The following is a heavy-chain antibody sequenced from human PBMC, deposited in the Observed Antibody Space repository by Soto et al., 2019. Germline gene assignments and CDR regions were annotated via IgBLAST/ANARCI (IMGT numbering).Heavy chain of an antibody. CDR2: IKEDGGDQ. CDR3: ARDEAIDY. V-gene: IGHV3-7*03. Sequence: EVQLVESGGGLVQPGGSLRLSCAASGFTFSRYWMTWVRQAPGKGLEWVANIKEDGGDQYYVDSVKGRFSISRDNAKNSLYLQMNSLRAEDTAVYYCARDEAIDYWGQGTLVTVSS. CDR1: GFTFSRYW. J-gene: IGHJ4*02.